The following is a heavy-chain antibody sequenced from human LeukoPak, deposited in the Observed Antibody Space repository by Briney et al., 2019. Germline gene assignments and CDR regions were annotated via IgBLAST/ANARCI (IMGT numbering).Heavy chain of an antibody. D-gene: IGHD2-21*02. CDR1: GYTFTSYY. CDR3: ARGTAYCGGDCYTAFDY. Sequence: ASVKVSCKASGYTFTSYYMHWVRQAHGQGLEWMGIINPSGGSTSYAQKFQGRVTMTRDMSTSTVYMELSSLRSEDTAVYYCARGTAYCGGDCYTAFDYWGQGTLVTVSS. V-gene: IGHV1-46*01. CDR2: INPSGGST. J-gene: IGHJ4*02.